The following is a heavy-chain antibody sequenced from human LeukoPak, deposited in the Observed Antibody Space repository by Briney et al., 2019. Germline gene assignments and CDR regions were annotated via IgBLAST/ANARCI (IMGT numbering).Heavy chain of an antibody. CDR1: GGSISSSSYY. D-gene: IGHD6-13*01. Sequence: SETLSLTCTVPGGSISSSSYYCGWIRQPPGKGLEWIGSIYYSGSTYYNPSLKSRVTISVDTSKNQFSLKLSSVTAADTAVYYCASSGSFRQQLVKWGQGTLVTVSS. CDR3: ASSGSFRQQLVK. CDR2: IYYSGST. J-gene: IGHJ4*02. V-gene: IGHV4-39*07.